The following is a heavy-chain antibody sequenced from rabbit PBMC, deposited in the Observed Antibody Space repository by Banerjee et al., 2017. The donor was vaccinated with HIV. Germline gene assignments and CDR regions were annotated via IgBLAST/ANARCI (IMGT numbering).Heavy chain of an antibody. J-gene: IGHJ4*01. V-gene: IGHV1S45*01. CDR3: ARDLADDSGWSFNL. D-gene: IGHD1-1*01. CDR2: INAGTGNP. CDR1: GVSFSDKDV. Sequence: EQLEESGGGLVKPEGSLTLTCKASGVSFSDKDVMCWVRQAPGKGLEWIACINAGTGNPVYATWANGRFTISKTSSTTVTLQMTSLTAADTATYFCARDLADDSGWSFNLWGPGTLVTVS.